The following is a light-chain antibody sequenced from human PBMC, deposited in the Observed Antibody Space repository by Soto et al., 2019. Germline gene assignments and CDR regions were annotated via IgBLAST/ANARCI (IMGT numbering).Light chain of an antibody. Sequence: QSVLTQPASVSGSPGQSITISCTGTSSDVGGYNYVSWFQQHPGKAPKLMIYEVNNRPSGVSDRFSGSKSANTASLTISGLQAEDEADYYCASFTTTRTWVFGGGTKLTVL. CDR3: ASFTTTRTWV. V-gene: IGLV2-14*01. J-gene: IGLJ3*02. CDR1: SSDVGGYNY. CDR2: EVN.